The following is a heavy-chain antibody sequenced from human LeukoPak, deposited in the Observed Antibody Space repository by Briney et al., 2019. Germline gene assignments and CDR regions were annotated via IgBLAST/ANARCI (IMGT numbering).Heavy chain of an antibody. CDR1: GFTFSSYW. CDR3: AREGSSSYMDV. J-gene: IGHJ6*03. D-gene: IGHD6-13*01. V-gene: IGHV3-7*01. CDR2: IKQDGSEK. Sequence: GGSLRLSCAASGFTFSSYWMSWVRQAPGKGLEWVANIKQDGSEKYYVDPVKGRFTISRDNAKNSLYLQMNSLRAEDTAVYYCAREGSSSYMDVWGKGTTVTVSS.